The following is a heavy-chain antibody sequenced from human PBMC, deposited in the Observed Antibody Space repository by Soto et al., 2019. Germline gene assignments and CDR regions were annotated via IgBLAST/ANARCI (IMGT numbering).Heavy chain of an antibody. CDR3: AREGDGSYAFDY. CDR2: IIPILGIA. J-gene: IGHJ4*02. V-gene: IGHV1-69*08. D-gene: IGHD1-26*01. CDR1: GGTFSSYT. Sequence: QVQLVQSGAEVKKPGSSVKVSCKASGGTFSSYTISWVRQAPGQGLEWMGTIIPILGIANYAQKFQGRVTITADKSTSTAYMELSSLRSEDTAVYYCAREGDGSYAFDYWGQGTLVTVSS.